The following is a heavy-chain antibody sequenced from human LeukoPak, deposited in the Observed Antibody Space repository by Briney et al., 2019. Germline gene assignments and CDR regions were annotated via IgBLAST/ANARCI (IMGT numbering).Heavy chain of an antibody. J-gene: IGHJ5*02. D-gene: IGHD2-2*02. CDR2: ISAYNGDT. Sequence: ASVKVSCKASGYAFTSYGISWVRQAPGQGLEWMGWISAYNGDTQYAQKFQGRVTMTTDTSTTTAYMELTSLRSGDTAMYYCARVGYCTSVTCYTSGWFDPWGQGALVTVSS. CDR1: GYAFTSYG. V-gene: IGHV1-18*01. CDR3: ARVGYCTSVTCYTSGWFDP.